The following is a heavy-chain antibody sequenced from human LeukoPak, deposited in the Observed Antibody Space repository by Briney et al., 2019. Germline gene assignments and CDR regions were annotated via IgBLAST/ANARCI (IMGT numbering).Heavy chain of an antibody. V-gene: IGHV4-59*01. D-gene: IGHD3-10*01. J-gene: IGHJ3*02. CDR3: ARSVWTGSGSYYSPDAFDI. Sequence: SETLSLTCTVSGGSISSYYWSWIPQPPGKGLEWIGYIYYSGSTNYNPSLKSRVTISVDTSKNQFSLKLSSVTAADTAVYYCARSVWTGSGSYYSPDAFDIWGQGTMVTVSS. CDR2: IYYSGST. CDR1: GGSISSYY.